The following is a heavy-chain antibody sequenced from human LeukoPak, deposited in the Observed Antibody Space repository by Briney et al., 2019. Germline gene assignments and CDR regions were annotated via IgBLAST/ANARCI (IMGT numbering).Heavy chain of an antibody. D-gene: IGHD6-13*01. J-gene: IGHJ4*02. CDR1: GGSISSYY. CDR2: IYYSGST. CDR3: ARHGRGAAAGFDY. Sequence: SETLSLTCTVSGGSISSYYWSWIRQPPGKGLVWIGYIYYSGSTNYNPSPKSRVTISVDTSKNQFSLKLSSVTAADTAVYYCARHGRGAAAGFDYWGQGTLVTVSS. V-gene: IGHV4-59*08.